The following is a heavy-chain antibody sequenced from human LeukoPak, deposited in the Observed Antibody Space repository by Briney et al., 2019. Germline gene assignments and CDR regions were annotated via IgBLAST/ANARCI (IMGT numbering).Heavy chain of an antibody. CDR1: GGSISSGDYY. CDR2: IYYSGST. J-gene: IGHJ4*02. Sequence: PSETLSLTCTVSGGSISSGDYYWSWIRQPPGKGLEWIGYIYYSGSTYYNPSLKSRVTISVDTSKNQFSLKLSPVTAADTAVYYCARDRGSSWYGGFDYWGQGTLVTVSS. D-gene: IGHD6-13*01. CDR3: ARDRGSSWYGGFDY. V-gene: IGHV4-30-4*01.